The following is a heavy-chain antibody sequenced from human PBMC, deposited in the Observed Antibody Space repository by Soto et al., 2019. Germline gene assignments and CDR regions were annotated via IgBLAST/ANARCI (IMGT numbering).Heavy chain of an antibody. CDR2: IIPVLGVA. CDR1: GGTFNSYT. CDR3: ARGGVAAAGTLGN. V-gene: IGHV1-69*02. Sequence: QVQLVQSGAEVKRPGSSVRVSCKASGGTFNSYTISWVRQAPGQGPEWMGRIIPVLGVANYAQTFQGRVTITADKSKSTVYMDLSSLRSEDTAVYYCARGGVAAAGTLGNWGQGTLVTVSS. D-gene: IGHD6-13*01. J-gene: IGHJ4*02.